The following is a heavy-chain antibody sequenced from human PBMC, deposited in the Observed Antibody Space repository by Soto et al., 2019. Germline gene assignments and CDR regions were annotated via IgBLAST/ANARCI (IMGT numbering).Heavy chain of an antibody. D-gene: IGHD3-22*01. V-gene: IGHV3-30-3*01. CDR2: ISYDGSNK. J-gene: IGHJ5*02. CDR1: GFTFSSYA. Sequence: QVQLVESGGGVVQPGRSLKLSCAASGFTFSSYAMHWVRQAPGKGLEWVAVISYDGSNKYYADSVKGRFTISRDNSKNTLYLQMNSLRAEDTAVYHCARDSNPPYYYDSSGLYGWFDPWGQGTLVTVSS. CDR3: ARDSNPPYYYDSSGLYGWFDP.